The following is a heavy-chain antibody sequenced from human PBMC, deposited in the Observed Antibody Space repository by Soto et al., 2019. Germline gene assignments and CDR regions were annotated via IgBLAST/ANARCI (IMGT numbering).Heavy chain of an antibody. CDR2: INPDGSGE. J-gene: IGHJ4*02. V-gene: IGHV3-7*01. CDR1: GFSFEIYW. CDR3: ARENWFFDY. D-gene: IGHD3-10*01. Sequence: EVHLVESGGGLVQPGGSLRLSCAASGFSFEIYWMGWVRQAPGKGLEWVANINPDGSGEYYLDSVKGRFTISRDNAKNSVYHQMNSLVGDDTAVYYCARENWFFDYWGQGTPVTVSS.